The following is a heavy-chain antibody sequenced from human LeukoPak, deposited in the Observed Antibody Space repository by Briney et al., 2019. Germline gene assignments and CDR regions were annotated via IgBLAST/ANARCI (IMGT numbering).Heavy chain of an antibody. V-gene: IGHV1-46*01. J-gene: IGHJ4*02. CDR3: ARESDIAVAGTGFDY. D-gene: IGHD6-19*01. CDR2: INLIGGST. CDR1: GYXFTSYY. Sequence: ASVKVSRKASGYXFTSYYMHWVRQAPGQGLEWMGIINLIGGSTRYAQKFQGRVTMTRDTSTSTVYMELSSLRSEDTAVYYRARESDIAVAGTGFDYWGQGTLVTVSS.